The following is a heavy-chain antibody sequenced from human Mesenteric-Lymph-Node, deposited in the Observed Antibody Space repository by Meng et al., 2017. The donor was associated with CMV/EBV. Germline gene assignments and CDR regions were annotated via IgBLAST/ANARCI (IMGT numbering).Heavy chain of an antibody. J-gene: IGHJ6*02. CDR1: RFTFSSYE. CDR2: ISSSGSTI. CDR3: ARESSDETYYDFWSGYYYYGMDV. D-gene: IGHD3-3*01. V-gene: IGHV3-48*03. Sequence: GGSLRLSCAASRFTFSSYEMNWVRQAPGKGLEWVSYISSSGSTIYYADSVKGRFTISRDNAKNSLYLQMNGLRAEDTAVYYCARESSDETYYDFWSGYYYYGMDVWGQGTTVTVSS.